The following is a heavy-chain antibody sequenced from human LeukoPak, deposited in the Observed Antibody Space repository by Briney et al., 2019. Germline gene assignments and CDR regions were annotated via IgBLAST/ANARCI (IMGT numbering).Heavy chain of an antibody. CDR1: GGTFSSYA. Sequence: SVKVSCKASGGTFSSYAISWVRQAPGQGLEWMGGIIPIFGTANYAQKFQGRVTITTDESTSTAYMELSSLRSEDTAVYYCVRAYSSGSDYFDYWGQGTLVTVSS. CDR2: IIPIFGTA. V-gene: IGHV1-69*05. J-gene: IGHJ4*02. CDR3: VRAYSSGSDYFDY. D-gene: IGHD6-19*01.